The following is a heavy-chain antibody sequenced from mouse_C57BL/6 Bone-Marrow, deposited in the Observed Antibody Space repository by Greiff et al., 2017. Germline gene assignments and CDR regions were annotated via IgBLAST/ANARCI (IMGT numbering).Heavy chain of an antibody. CDR1: GYTFTSYG. CDR3: ALLMGYYFYFDY. Sequence: VQLQQSGAELARPGASVKLSCKASGYTFTSYGISWVTQRTGQGLEWIGEIYPRSGNTYYNEKFKGKATLTADKSSSTAYMELRSLTSEDSAVYFCALLMGYYFYFDYWGQGTTLTVSS. V-gene: IGHV1-81*01. J-gene: IGHJ2*01. CDR2: IYPRSGNT. D-gene: IGHD2-3*01.